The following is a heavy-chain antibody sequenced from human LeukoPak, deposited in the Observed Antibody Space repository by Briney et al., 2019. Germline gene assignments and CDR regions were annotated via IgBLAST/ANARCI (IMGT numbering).Heavy chain of an antibody. CDR2: IYYSGST. Sequence: PSETLSLTCTVSGGSISSYYWSWIRQPPGKGLEWIGYIYYSGSTNYNPSLKSRVTISVDTSKNQFSLKLSSATAADTAVYYCARGVGVSGTDFDYWGQGTQVTVSS. CDR1: GGSISSYY. V-gene: IGHV4-59*01. CDR3: ARGVGVSGTDFDY. J-gene: IGHJ4*02. D-gene: IGHD1-1*01.